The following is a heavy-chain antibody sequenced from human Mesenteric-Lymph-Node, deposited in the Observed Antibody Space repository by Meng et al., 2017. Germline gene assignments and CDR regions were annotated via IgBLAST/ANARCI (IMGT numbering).Heavy chain of an antibody. Sequence: ASVKVSCKASGYTFTSYGISWVRQAPGQGLEWMGWISAYNGNTNYAQKLQGRVTMTTDTSTNTAYMELRGLRSDDTAVYYCARLLQLRSLAPAGGFFDYWGQGALVTVSS. V-gene: IGHV1-18*01. D-gene: IGHD5-24*01. CDR2: ISAYNGNT. J-gene: IGHJ4*02. CDR1: GYTFTSYG. CDR3: ARLLQLRSLAPAGGFFDY.